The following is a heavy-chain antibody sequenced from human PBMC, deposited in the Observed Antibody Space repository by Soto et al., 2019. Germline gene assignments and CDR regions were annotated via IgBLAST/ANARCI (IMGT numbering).Heavy chain of an antibody. CDR1: GFTFSSYS. V-gene: IGHV3-48*01. D-gene: IGHD2-2*01. J-gene: IGHJ4*02. Sequence: EVQLVESGGGLVQPGGSLRLSCAASGFTFSSYSMNWVRQAPGKGLEWVSYISSSSSTIYYADSVKGRFTISRDNAKNSLNLKMISLRAEDTAVYYCARVVPAAWGCFDYWGQGTLVTVSS. CDR3: ARVVPAAWGCFDY. CDR2: ISSSSSTI.